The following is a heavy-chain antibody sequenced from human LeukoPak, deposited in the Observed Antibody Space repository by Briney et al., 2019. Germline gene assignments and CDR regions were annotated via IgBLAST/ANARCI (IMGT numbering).Heavy chain of an antibody. J-gene: IGHJ4*02. Sequence: SETLSLTCTVSGGSISSYYWSWIRQSPGKGLECIGYIHYTGSTNYNPSLKGRVTISVDQSKNQFSLKLSSVTAADTAVYYCARVGDLLPFDYWGQGTLVIVSS. CDR3: ARVGDLLPFDY. CDR1: GGSISSYY. D-gene: IGHD1-26*01. CDR2: IHYTGST. V-gene: IGHV4-59*12.